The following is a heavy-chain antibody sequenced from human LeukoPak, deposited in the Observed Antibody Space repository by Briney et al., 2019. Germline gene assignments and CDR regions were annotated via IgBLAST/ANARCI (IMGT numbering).Heavy chain of an antibody. Sequence: SETLSLTSTVSGGSFSGYYWSWIRQPPGKGLEWIGEINHSGSTNYNPSLKSRVTISVDTSKNQFSLKLSSVTAADTAVYYCARGRGSSGHSAYWGQGTLVTVSS. V-gene: IGHV4-34*01. CDR1: GGSFSGYY. CDR2: INHSGST. D-gene: IGHD6-19*01. CDR3: ARGRGSSGHSAY. J-gene: IGHJ4*02.